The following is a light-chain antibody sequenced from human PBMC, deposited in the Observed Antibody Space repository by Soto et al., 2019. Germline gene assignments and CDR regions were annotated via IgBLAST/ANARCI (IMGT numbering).Light chain of an antibody. V-gene: IGKV3-20*01. J-gene: IGKJ4*01. Sequence: EIVLTQSPGTLSLSPRGRATLSCRASQTVRNNYLAWYQQKPGQAPRLLIYDASSRATGIPDRFSGGGSGTDFTLTSSRLEPEDFAVYYCQQFSSYPLTFGGGTKVDIK. CDR3: QQFSSYPLT. CDR2: DAS. CDR1: QTVRNNY.